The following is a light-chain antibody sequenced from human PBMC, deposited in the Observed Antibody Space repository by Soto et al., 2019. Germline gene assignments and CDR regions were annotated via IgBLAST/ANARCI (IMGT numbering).Light chain of an antibody. J-gene: IGLJ1*01. CDR1: TSDVGDYNL. Sequence: QSALTQPASVSGSPGQSIAISCTGTTSDVGDYNLVSWHQQHPGKAPKLMIYDVSSRPSGISNRFSGSKSGNTASLTISGLQAEDEADYYCSSYTSSSTLYVFGTGTKLTVL. CDR2: DVS. CDR3: SSYTSSSTLYV. V-gene: IGLV2-14*01.